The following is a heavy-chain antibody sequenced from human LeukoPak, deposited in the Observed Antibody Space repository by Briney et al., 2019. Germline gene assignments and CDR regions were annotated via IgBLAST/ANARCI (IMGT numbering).Heavy chain of an antibody. J-gene: IGHJ3*02. CDR1: GGSISSGDYY. D-gene: IGHD3-10*01. CDR2: IYYSAST. Sequence: SETLSLTCTVSGGSISSGDYYWSWIRQPPGKGLEWIGYIYYSASTYYNPSLKSRVTISVDTSKNQFSLKLSSVTAADTAVYYCARSLYYYGSGSDDAFDIWGQGTMVTVSS. CDR3: ARSLYYYGSGSDDAFDI. V-gene: IGHV4-30-4*08.